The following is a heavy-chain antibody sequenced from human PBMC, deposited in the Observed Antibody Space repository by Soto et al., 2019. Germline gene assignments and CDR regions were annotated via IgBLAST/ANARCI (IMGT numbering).Heavy chain of an antibody. J-gene: IGHJ3*02. D-gene: IGHD2-15*01. CDR1: GYTFTSYG. CDR2: ISAYKGNT. CDR3: ARDLWDIVVVLAAGDAFDI. Sequence: QVQLVQSGAEVKKPGASVKVSCKASGYTFTSYGISWVRQAPGQGLEWMGWISAYKGNTNYAQKLQGRVTMTTDTSTRTAYMELRSLRSDDTAVYYCARDLWDIVVVLAAGDAFDIGGQGTMVTVSS. V-gene: IGHV1-18*01.